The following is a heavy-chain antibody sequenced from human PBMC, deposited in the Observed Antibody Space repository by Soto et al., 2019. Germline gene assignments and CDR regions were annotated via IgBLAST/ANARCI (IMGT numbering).Heavy chain of an antibody. V-gene: IGHV5-51*01. CDR3: ARQVYYYGSGSYYNDPHKWFDP. J-gene: IGHJ5*02. CDR1: GYSFTSYW. Sequence: PGESLKISCKGSGYSFTSYWIGWVRQMPGKGLEWMGIIYPGDSDTRYSPSFQGQVTISADKSISTAYLQWSSLKASDTAMYYCARQVYYYGSGSYYNDPHKWFDPWGQGTLVTVSS. CDR2: IYPGDSDT. D-gene: IGHD3-10*01.